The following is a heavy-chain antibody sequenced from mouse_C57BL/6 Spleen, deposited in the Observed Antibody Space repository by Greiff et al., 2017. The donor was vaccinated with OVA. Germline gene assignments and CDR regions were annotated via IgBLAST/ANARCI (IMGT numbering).Heavy chain of an antibody. CDR2: ISSGGSYT. D-gene: IGHD2-3*01. V-gene: IGHV5-6*02. J-gene: IGHJ4*01. Sequence: DVMLVESGGDLVKPGGSLKLSCAASGFTFSSYGMSWVRQTPDKRLEWVATISSGGSYTSYPDSVKGRFTISRDNAKNTLYLQRSSLKSEDTAMYYCASHDGYGDYAMDYWGQGTSVTVSS. CDR1: GFTFSSYG. CDR3: ASHDGYGDYAMDY.